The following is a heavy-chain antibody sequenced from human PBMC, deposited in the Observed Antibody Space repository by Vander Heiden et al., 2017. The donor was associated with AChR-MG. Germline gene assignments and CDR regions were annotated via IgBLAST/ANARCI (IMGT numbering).Heavy chain of an antibody. V-gene: IGHV1-2*02. CDR3: ARVIAARADAFDI. CDR2: INPNSGGT. J-gene: IGHJ3*02. Sequence: QVQPVQPGAEVKKPAAPVMVSCTASGYTFNGYYMHWVRRAPGQGLEWMGWINPNSGGTSYAQKFQGRVTMTRDTSISTAYMELSRLRSDDTAVYYCARVIAARADAFDIWGQGTMVTVSS. D-gene: IGHD6-6*01. CDR1: GYTFNGYY.